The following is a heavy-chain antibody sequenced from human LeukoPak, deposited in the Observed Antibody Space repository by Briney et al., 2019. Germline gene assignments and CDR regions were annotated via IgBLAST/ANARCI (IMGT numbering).Heavy chain of an antibody. D-gene: IGHD3-10*01. CDR1: GFTVSSNS. Sequence: GGSLRLSCAASGFTVSSNSMNWVRRAPGEGLQGVSVIYSGGNTYYADSVKGRFTISRDISKNTLYLQMNSLSAEDTAIYYCARENNFGSGMDVWGQGTTVTVSS. CDR3: ARENNFGSGMDV. V-gene: IGHV3-53*01. J-gene: IGHJ6*02. CDR2: IYSGGNT.